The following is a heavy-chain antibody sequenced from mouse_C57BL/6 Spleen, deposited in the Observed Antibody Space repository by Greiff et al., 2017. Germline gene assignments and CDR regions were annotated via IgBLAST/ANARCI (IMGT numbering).Heavy chain of an antibody. CDR1: GYTFTDYY. Sequence: EVQLQQSGPELVKPGASVKISCKASGYTFTDYYMNWVKQSHGKSLEWIGDINPNNGGTSYNQKFKGKATLTVDKSSSTAYMELRSLTSEDSAVYYCANDGYYSDGWGQGTTLTVSS. J-gene: IGHJ2*01. CDR2: INPNNGGT. CDR3: ANDGYYSDG. D-gene: IGHD2-3*01. V-gene: IGHV1-26*01.